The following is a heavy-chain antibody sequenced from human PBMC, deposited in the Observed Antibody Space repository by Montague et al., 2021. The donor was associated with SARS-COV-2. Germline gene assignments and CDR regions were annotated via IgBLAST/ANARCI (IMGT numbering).Heavy chain of an antibody. V-gene: IGHV3-74*01. D-gene: IGHD3-9*01. J-gene: IGHJ4*02. CDR1: GFTFGNYW. CDR3: VRVNYDILTDYYFLDY. CDR2: ISTDGSTT. Sequence: SLRLSCAASGFTFGNYWMHWVRQAPGKGLVWVSRISTDGSTTTYADSVKGRFTISRDNAKNTLYLQMNRLRAEDTAVYYCVRVNYDILTDYYFLDYWGQGTLVTVSS.